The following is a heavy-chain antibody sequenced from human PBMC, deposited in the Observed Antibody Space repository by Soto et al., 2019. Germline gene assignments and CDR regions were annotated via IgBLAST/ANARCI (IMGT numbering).Heavy chain of an antibody. CDR2: IYYSGST. CDR3: AREGSHSAYNFAIGIQLWSFDR. D-gene: IGHD1-1*01. CDR1: GGSVTSGSYY. V-gene: IGHV4-61*01. J-gene: IGHJ5*02. Sequence: PSETLSLTCTVSGGSVTSGSYYWSWIRQPPGKGLEWIGYIYYSGSTIYNPSLKSRLTMSVDTSKNQFSLRLTSATAADTAVYYCAREGSHSAYNFAIGIQLWSFDRWGQGLPVTVS.